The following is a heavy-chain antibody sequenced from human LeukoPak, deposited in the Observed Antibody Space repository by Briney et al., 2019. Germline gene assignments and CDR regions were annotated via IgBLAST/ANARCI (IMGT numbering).Heavy chain of an antibody. V-gene: IGHV5-51*01. D-gene: IGHD3-22*01. CDR2: IYPGDSDT. CDR3: ARALYYYDSSGYSYGFDY. Sequence: GESLKISCKGSGYRFTSYWIGWVRQMPGKGLEWMGIIYPGDSDTRYSPSFQGQVTISADKSISTAYLQWSSLKASDTAMYYCARALYYYDSSGYSYGFDYWGQGTLVTVSS. J-gene: IGHJ4*02. CDR1: GYRFTSYW.